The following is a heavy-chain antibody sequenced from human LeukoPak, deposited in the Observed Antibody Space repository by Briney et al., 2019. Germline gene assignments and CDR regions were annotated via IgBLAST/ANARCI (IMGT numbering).Heavy chain of an antibody. Sequence: GASVKVSCKASGYTFTSYAMHWVRQAPGQRLEWMGWINAGNGNTKYSQEFQGRVTITRDTSASTAYMELSSLRSEDMAVYYCARDGLRPDGYGSVYNWFDPWGQGTLVTVSS. D-gene: IGHD5-24*01. CDR3: ARDGLRPDGYGSVYNWFDP. V-gene: IGHV1-3*03. CDR2: INAGNGNT. CDR1: GYTFTSYA. J-gene: IGHJ5*02.